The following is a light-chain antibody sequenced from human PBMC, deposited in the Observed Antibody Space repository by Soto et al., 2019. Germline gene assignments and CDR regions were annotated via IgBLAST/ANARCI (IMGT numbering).Light chain of an antibody. CDR2: CAS. V-gene: IGKV3-15*01. CDR1: QSVSNN. Sequence: IVMTQSPATLSVSPGGRNSLSCRASQSVSNNLAWYQQKPGQAPRLLIYCASTRAAGIPGRFSGSGSETKFTFHIRNLFSVDIAVYHCHKSQRAGSTFGQETKVDIK. J-gene: IGKJ2*01. CDR3: HKSQRAGST.